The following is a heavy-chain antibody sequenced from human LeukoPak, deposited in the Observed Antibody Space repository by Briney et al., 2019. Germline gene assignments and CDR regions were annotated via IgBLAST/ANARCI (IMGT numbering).Heavy chain of an antibody. CDR2: ISVSGGST. D-gene: IGHD3-22*01. CDR1: GFTFSSYA. J-gene: IGHJ4*02. Sequence: PGGSLRLSCAASGFTFSSYAMSWVRQAPGKGLEWVSAISVSGGSTYYADSVKCRFTISRDNSKNTLYLQMNSLRAEDTAVYYCAKVPTYYYDSSGYYYPSFDYWGQGTLVTVSS. V-gene: IGHV3-23*01. CDR3: AKVPTYYYDSSGYYYPSFDY.